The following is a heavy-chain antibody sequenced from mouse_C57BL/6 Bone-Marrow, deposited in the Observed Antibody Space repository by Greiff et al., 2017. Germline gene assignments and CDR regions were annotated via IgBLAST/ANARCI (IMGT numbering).Heavy chain of an antibody. D-gene: IGHD2-5*01. CDR2: IDPETGGT. J-gene: IGHJ2*01. Sequence: VKLQEPGAELVRPGASVTLSCKASGYTFTDYEMHWVKQTPVHGLEWIGAIDPETGGTAYNQKFKGKAILTADKSSSTAYMELRSLTSEDSAVYYCTRGDSNYVDYWGQGTTLTVSS. CDR3: TRGDSNYVDY. CDR1: GYTFTDYE. V-gene: IGHV1-15*01.